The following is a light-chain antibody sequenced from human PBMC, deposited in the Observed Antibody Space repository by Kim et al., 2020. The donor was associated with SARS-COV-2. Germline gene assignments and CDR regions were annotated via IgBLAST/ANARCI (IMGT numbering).Light chain of an antibody. V-gene: IGLV2-11*03. CDR3: CSYAGTYKV. CDR2: DVA. CDR1: SNDVGCYNY. J-gene: IGLJ1*01. Sequence: PGQSITTSCTGTSNDVGCYNYVSWYQQHPGKAPKLMISDVANRPSGVPDRFSGSKSGNTASLTISGLQAEDEADYYCCSYAGTYKVFGTGTKVTVL.